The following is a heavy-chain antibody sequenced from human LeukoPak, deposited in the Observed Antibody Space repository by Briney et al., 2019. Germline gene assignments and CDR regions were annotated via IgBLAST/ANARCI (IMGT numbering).Heavy chain of an antibody. CDR3: AKDWKSYYYGSGRQLIPFDH. V-gene: IGHV3-7*01. CDR2: IQQDGIKK. J-gene: IGHJ4*02. CDR1: GFTFSTYW. D-gene: IGHD3-10*01. Sequence: GGSLRLSCAASGFTFSTYWMSWVRQAPGKGLEWVANIQQDGIKKYYVDSVEGRFTISRENAKNSLFLQMNNLRAEETAVYYCAKDWKSYYYGSGRQLIPFDHWGQGTLVTVSS.